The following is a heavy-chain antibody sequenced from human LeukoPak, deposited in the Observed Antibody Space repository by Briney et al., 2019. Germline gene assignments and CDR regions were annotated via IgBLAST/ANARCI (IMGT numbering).Heavy chain of an antibody. CDR1: GFTFRNYG. Sequence: GGSLRLSCAASGFTFRNYGMHWVRQAPGKGLDWVAFIRDDGSNTYYANSVKGRFTISRDNSKNTLYLQMNSLRAEDTAVYYCARYSSGSSDWFDPWGQGTLVTVPS. V-gene: IGHV3-30*02. CDR2: IRDDGSNT. CDR3: ARYSSGSSDWFDP. D-gene: IGHD6-19*01. J-gene: IGHJ5*02.